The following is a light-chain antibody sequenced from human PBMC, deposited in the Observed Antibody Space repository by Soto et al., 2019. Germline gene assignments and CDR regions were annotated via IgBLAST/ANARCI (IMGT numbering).Light chain of an antibody. CDR1: QSVTNRY. CDR2: GAS. J-gene: IGKJ1*01. Sequence: PGERATLSCRASQSVTNRYLAWYQHRPGQAPRLLIYGASIRATGVPARFSGSGSGTEFTLTISSLQSEDFAVYYCQQYDNWPPWTFGQGTKVDIK. CDR3: QQYDNWPPWT. V-gene: IGKV3-15*01.